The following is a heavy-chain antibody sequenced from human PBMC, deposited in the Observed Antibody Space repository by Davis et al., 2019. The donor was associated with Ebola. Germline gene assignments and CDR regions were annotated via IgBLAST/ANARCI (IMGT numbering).Heavy chain of an antibody. CDR1: GGSISSTTDY. V-gene: IGHV4-39*07. J-gene: IGHJ5*02. CDR2: IYYSGST. D-gene: IGHD3-3*01. Sequence: SETLSLTCTVSGGSISSTTDYWGWIRQPPGKGLEWIGSIYYSGSTSYNPSLQSRVSISVDTSKNQFSLKLTSVTAADTAVYYCARVDYDFWSGYYTGNWFDPWGQGTLVTVSS. CDR3: ARVDYDFWSGYYTGNWFDP.